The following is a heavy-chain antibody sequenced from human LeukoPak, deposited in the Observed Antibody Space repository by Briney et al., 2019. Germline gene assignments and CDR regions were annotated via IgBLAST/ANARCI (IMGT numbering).Heavy chain of an antibody. V-gene: IGHV3-72*01. CDR2: TRNKANSYTT. J-gene: IGHJ4*02. Sequence: GGSLRLSCAASGFTFSSYAMSWVRQAPGKGLEWVGRTRNKANSYTTEYAASVKGRFTISRDDSKNSLYLQMNNLKTEDTAVYFYARVIVVAGNYYFDYWGQGTLVTVSS. CDR1: GFTFSSYA. CDR3: ARVIVVAGNYYFDY. D-gene: IGHD6-19*01.